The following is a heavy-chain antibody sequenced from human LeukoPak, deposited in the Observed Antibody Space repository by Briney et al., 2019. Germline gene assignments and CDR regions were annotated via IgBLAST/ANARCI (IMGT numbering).Heavy chain of an antibody. J-gene: IGHJ4*02. CDR2: ISYDGSNK. Sequence: GRSLRLSCAASGFTFDDYAMHWVRQAPGKGLEWVAVISYDGSNKYYADSVKGRFTISRDNSKNTLYLQMNSLRAEDTAVYYCARDRPLGQWLANLDYWGQGTLVTVSS. CDR1: GFTFDDYA. D-gene: IGHD6-19*01. V-gene: IGHV3-30-3*01. CDR3: ARDRPLGQWLANLDY.